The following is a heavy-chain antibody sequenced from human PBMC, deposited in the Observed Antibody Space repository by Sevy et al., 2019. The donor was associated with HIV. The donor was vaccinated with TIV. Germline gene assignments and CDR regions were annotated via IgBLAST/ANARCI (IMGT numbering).Heavy chain of an antibody. CDR3: VKDYGQLDGMVLGAPSYVFEH. Sequence: GGSLRLSCVGSGFDFDIHAMHWVRQGPGKGLEWVSAVNWNGATKDYADSVRGRFTISRDSATRSVFLEMNSLRPEDSALYFCVKDYGQLDGMVLGAPSYVFEHWGQGTQVTVSS. J-gene: IGHJ4*02. D-gene: IGHD3-16*01. CDR2: VNWNGATK. V-gene: IGHV3-9*01. CDR1: GFDFDIHA.